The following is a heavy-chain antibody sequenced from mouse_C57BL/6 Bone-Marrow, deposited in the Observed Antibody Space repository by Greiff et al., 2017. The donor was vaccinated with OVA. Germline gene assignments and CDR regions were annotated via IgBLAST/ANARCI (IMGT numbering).Heavy chain of an antibody. CDR3: PSGPVFAY. J-gene: IGHJ3*01. CDR2: IWGVGST. CDR1: GFSLTSYG. V-gene: IGHV2-6*01. Sequence: VQLVESGPGLVAPSQSLSITCTVSGFSLTSYGVDWVRQSPGKGLEWLGVIWGVGSTNYNSALKSRLSINKDNSKSQVFLKMNSLQTEDKACYYCPSGPVFAYWGQGTLVTVSA.